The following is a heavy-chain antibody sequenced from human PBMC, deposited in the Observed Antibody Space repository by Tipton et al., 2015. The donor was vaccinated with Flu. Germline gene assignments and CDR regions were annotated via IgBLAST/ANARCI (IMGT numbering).Heavy chain of an antibody. V-gene: IGHV3-53*01. J-gene: IGHJ4*02. CDR3: ASHRRSCSGGTCYVKL. CDR1: GFTVNSNY. CDR2: SAGGGDT. Sequence: QLVQSGGDLIQPGGSLRLSCAASGFTVNSNYMSWVRQAPGKGLEWVSGISAGGGDTYYADSVKGRFTISGDNSKNTLYLQMSSLRAEDTAVYYCASHRRSCSGGTCYVKLWGQGTLVTVSS. D-gene: IGHD2-15*01.